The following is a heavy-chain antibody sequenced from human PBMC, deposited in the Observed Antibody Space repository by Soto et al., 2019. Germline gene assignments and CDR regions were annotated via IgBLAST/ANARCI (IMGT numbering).Heavy chain of an antibody. CDR1: AFTFSNYA. D-gene: IGHD3-22*01. Sequence: VGSLRLSCAASAFTFSNYAMTWVRQAPGKGLEWVSLITGSDGRTYYADSVKGRFTIFRDNSKNTLFLQMNSLRAEDTAVYYCAKATYDTTFYTSSFDSWGQGTLVTVSS. J-gene: IGHJ4*02. CDR3: AKATYDTTFYTSSFDS. V-gene: IGHV3-23*01. CDR2: ITGSDGRT.